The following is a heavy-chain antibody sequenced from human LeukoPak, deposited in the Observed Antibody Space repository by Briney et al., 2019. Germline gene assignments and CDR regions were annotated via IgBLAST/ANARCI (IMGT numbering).Heavy chain of an antibody. D-gene: IGHD3-3*01. Sequence: GGSLRLSCAASGFTFSSYAMSWVRQAPGKGLEWVSAISGSGGSTYYADSVKGRFTISRDNSKNTLYLQMNSLRAEDTAVYYCAKWEKITIFGVVIVGDAFDIWGQGTMVTVSS. V-gene: IGHV3-23*01. CDR1: GFTFSSYA. CDR3: AKWEKITIFGVVIVGDAFDI. J-gene: IGHJ3*02. CDR2: ISGSGGST.